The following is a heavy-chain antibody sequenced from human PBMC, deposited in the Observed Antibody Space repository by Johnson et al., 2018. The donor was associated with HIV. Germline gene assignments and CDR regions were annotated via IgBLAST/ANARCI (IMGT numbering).Heavy chain of an antibody. V-gene: IGHV3-30*14. CDR3: ARGTHRLVMLGGDAFDI. CDR1: GFTFSSYA. Sequence: QVQLVESGGGVVQPGRSLRLSCAASGFTFSSYAMHWVRQAPGKGLEWVAVISYDGSNKYYADSVKGRFTISRDNSKNTLYIQMNSLRVEDTAVYYCARGTHRLVMLGGDAFDIWGQGTMVTVSS. J-gene: IGHJ3*02. CDR2: ISYDGSNK. D-gene: IGHD1-14*01.